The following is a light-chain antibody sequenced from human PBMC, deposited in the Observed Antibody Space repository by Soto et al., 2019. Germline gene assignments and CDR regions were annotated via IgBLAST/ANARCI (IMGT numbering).Light chain of an antibody. Sequence: EIVMTQSTATLSVSPGERGTLSGGTSENVDTNLAWYQHKPGQAPRLLIYGASTRAAGVPARFSGSGSGTEFTLTISSLESEDVAVYYCQQCHKWPRITVGPGTRLEIK. CDR1: ENVDTN. J-gene: IGKJ5*01. V-gene: IGKV3-15*01. CDR2: GAS. CDR3: QQCHKWPRIT.